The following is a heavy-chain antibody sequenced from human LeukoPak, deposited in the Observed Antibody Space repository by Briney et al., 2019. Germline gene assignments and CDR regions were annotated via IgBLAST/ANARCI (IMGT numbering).Heavy chain of an antibody. CDR1: GYTFTSYY. V-gene: IGHV1-46*01. Sequence: ASLKVSCKASGYTFTSYYMHWVRQAPGQGLEWMGLINPSGGRTSYAEKFQGRISMTRDTSTSTVYMALSSLRSEDSAVYYCARETAMVTNYYSYYGMDVWGQGTTVTVSS. D-gene: IGHD5-18*01. CDR3: ARETAMVTNYYSYYGMDV. J-gene: IGHJ6*02. CDR2: INPSGGRT.